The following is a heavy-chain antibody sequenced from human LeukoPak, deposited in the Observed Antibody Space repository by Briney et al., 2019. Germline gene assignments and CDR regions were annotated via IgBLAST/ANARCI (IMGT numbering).Heavy chain of an antibody. D-gene: IGHD3-10*01. CDR1: GYTFTSYD. J-gene: IGHJ4*02. CDR2: MNPNTVNT. CDR3: ARGRGGSGSYYTDY. Sequence: ASVKVSCKASGYTFTSYDIHWVRQATGQGLEWMGWMNPNTVNTGYAQKFQGRVTMTRNTSISTAYMELSSLRSEDTAVYYCARGRGGSGSYYTDYWGQGTLVTVSS. V-gene: IGHV1-8*01.